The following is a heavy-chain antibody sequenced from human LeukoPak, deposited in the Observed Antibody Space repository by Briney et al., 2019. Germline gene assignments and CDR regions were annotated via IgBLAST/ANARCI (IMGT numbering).Heavy chain of an antibody. CDR3: ASSIAAAGPDY. CDR1: GDSISSGGYY. D-gene: IGHD6-13*01. CDR2: LYHSGST. J-gene: IGHJ4*02. V-gene: IGHV4-30-2*01. Sequence: SETLSLTCTVSGDSISSGGYYWSWIRQPPGEGLEWIGYLYHSGSTYYNPSLKSRVTISVDGSKNQFSLKLSSVTAADTAVYYCASSIAAAGPDYWGQGTLVTVSS.